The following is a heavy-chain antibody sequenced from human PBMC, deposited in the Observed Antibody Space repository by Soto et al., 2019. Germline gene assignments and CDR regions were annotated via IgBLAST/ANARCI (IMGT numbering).Heavy chain of an antibody. J-gene: IGHJ4*02. CDR3: ASAPEGDYFDY. CDR2: IWYDGSNK. V-gene: IGHV3-33*01. Sequence: QVQLVESGGGVVQPGRSLRLSCAASAFTFSSYGVHWVRQAPGKGLEWVAVIWYDGSNKYYADSVKGRFTISRDNSKNTLYLQMNSLRAEDTAVYYCASAPEGDYFDYWGQGTLVTVSS. CDR1: AFTFSSYG.